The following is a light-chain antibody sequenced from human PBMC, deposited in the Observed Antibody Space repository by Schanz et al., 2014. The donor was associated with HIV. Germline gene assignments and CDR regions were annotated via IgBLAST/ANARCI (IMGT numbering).Light chain of an antibody. Sequence: QSVLTQPPSVSAAPGQKITISCSGGTSNVVSNYVSWYQQGPGTAPKVLIYDNTKRPSGIPERFSASKSGTSATLTITGLRTGDEADYYCGTWESSLSGGGVFGTGTKVTVL. CDR3: GTWESSLSGGGV. CDR2: DNT. V-gene: IGLV1-51*01. CDR1: TSNVVSNY. J-gene: IGLJ1*01.